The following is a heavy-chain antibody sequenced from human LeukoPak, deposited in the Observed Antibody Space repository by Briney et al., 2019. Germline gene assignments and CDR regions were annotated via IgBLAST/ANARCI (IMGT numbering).Heavy chain of an antibody. CDR3: ARDRRYYGAGSSIDY. V-gene: IGHV3-21*01. J-gene: IGHJ4*02. CDR2: ISPSSDYI. D-gene: IGHD3-10*01. Sequence: GGSLRLSCAASGFTFTRYSMNWVRQAPGKGLEWVAFISPSSDYIYYADSVKGRFTISRDNAKNSLYLQINSLRAEDTAVYFCARDRRYYGAGSSIDYWGQGTLVTVSS. CDR1: GFTFTRYS.